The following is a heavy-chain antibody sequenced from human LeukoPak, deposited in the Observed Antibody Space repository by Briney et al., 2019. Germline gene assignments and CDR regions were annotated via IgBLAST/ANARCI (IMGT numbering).Heavy chain of an antibody. CDR1: GYTFTGYY. CDR3: ARTDYSGYVPDY. J-gene: IGHJ4*02. CDR2: INPSGGST. V-gene: IGHV1-46*01. D-gene: IGHD5-12*01. Sequence: ASVKVSCKASGYTFTGYYMHWVRQAPGQGLEWMGIINPSGGSTSYAQKFQGRVTMTRDTSTSTVYMELSSLRSEDTAVYYCARTDYSGYVPDYWGQGTLVTVSS.